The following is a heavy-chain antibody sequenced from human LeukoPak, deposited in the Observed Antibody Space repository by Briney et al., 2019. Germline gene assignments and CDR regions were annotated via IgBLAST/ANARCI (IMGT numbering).Heavy chain of an antibody. J-gene: IGHJ4*02. CDR1: GGSISDHY. CDR2: FYNNVST. D-gene: IGHD1-26*01. V-gene: IGHV4-59*11. Sequence: SETLSLTCTVSGGSISDHYWSWIRQPPGKGLEWIGDFYNNVSTSDNPSLKIRVTISVDTSKNEFALKLTAVTAADTPGYYCAREVGDTIHFHYWGQGPLVPVPS. CDR3: AREVGDTIHFHY.